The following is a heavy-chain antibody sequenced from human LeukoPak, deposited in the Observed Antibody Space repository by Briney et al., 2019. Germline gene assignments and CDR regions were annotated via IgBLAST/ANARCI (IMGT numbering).Heavy chain of an antibody. V-gene: IGHV4-39*01. CDR2: IYYSGST. J-gene: IGHJ5*02. Sequence: SETLSLTCTVSGGSISSSSYYWGWIRQPPGKGLEWIGSIYYSGSTYYNPSLKSRVTISVDTSKNQFSLKLSSVTAADTAVYYCASLSRFVVVPADRNWFDPWGQGTLVTVSS. CDR1: GGSISSSSYY. CDR3: ASLSRFVVVPADRNWFDP. D-gene: IGHD2-2*01.